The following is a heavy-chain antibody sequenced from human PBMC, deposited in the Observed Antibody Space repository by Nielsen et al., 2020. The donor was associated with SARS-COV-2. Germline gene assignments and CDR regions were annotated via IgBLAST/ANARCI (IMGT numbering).Heavy chain of an antibody. J-gene: IGHJ4*02. V-gene: IGHV3-9*01. CDR2: ISWNSGSI. CDR3: AKDIGRGYGDYFDY. Sequence: SLKISCAASGFTFSSYGMHWVRQAPGKGLEWVSGISWNSGSIGYADSVKGRFTISRDNAKNSLYLQMNSLRAEDTALYYCAKDIGRGYGDYFDYWGQGTLVTVSS. D-gene: IGHD5-12*01. CDR1: GFTFSSYG.